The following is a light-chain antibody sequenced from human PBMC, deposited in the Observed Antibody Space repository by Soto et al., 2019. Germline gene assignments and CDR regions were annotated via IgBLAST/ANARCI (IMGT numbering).Light chain of an antibody. CDR3: LQANNFPVT. J-gene: IGKJ4*01. CDR2: LAS. CDR1: QGIGSW. V-gene: IGKV1-12*01. Sequence: DIQMTQSPSFVSASIGDRVTITCRASQGIGSWLAWYQQMPGRAPRLLISLASPFQSGVSSRFRGSGSGTDFTLTITSLQPEDFATYFCLQANNFPVTFGEGTKVEMK.